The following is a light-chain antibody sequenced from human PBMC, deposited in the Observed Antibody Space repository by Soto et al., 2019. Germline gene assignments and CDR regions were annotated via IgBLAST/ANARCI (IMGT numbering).Light chain of an antibody. J-gene: IGKJ5*01. CDR2: DAS. CDR3: QQRSNLPPIT. V-gene: IGKV3-11*01. CDR1: QSISINY. Sequence: EIVMSQSLGTLSLTLGERATLSCRASQSISINYLAWYQQKPGQAPRLLIHDASHRAAGIPARFSGSGFGTDFTLTISSLEPEDAAVYYCQQRSNLPPITFGQGTLLAIK.